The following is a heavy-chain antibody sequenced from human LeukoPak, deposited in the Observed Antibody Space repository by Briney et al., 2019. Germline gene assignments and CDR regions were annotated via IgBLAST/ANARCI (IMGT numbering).Heavy chain of an antibody. CDR2: IKQDGSEK. J-gene: IGHJ5*01. CDR3: AREKFDS. V-gene: IGHV3-7*01. CDR1: GFTLSKHW. Sequence: PGGSLRLSCAASGFTLSKHWMTWVRQAPGKGLECVAIIKQDGSEKYYVNSVKGRFTISRDNSNSLISLQMNDLTTEDTAVYYCAREKFDSWGQGTLVTVSP.